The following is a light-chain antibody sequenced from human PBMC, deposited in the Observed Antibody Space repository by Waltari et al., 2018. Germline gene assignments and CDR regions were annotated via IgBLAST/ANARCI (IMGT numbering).Light chain of an antibody. CDR1: SSDIGFYKL. CDR3: FSYAGTSSGV. CDR2: EVT. J-gene: IGLJ1*01. Sequence: QSPLTQPASVSGSPGQSITISCTGTSSDIGFYKLVSWYQQYPGKAPKVMIYEVTKRPSGVSNRFSGSKSGNTASLTISGLQAEDEVDYYCFSYAGTSSGVFGTGTKVTVL. V-gene: IGLV2-23*02.